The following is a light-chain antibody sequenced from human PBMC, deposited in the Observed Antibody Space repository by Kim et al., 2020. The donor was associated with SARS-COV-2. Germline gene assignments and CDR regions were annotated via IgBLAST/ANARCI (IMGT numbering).Light chain of an antibody. V-gene: IGLV1-44*01. J-gene: IGLJ3*02. Sequence: QSVLTQPPSASGTPGQRVTISCSGTTSNIGSNPVNWYQQLPGTAPQLLIYNDNQRPSGVPARFSGSKSGTSASLAINGLQPEDEADYYCASWDDSLNGPWVFGGGTQLTVL. CDR1: TSNIGSNP. CDR2: NDN. CDR3: ASWDDSLNGPWV.